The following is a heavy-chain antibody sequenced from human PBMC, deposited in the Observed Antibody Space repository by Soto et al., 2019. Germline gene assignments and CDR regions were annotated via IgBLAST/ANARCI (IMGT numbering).Heavy chain of an antibody. V-gene: IGHV4-34*01. Sequence: PSETLSLTCDVYGGSFSGNYWSWIRQPPGEGLEWIGEINDSGHTKINPSLKSRVTMSVDTSKHQFSLNPISVTAADTAVYYCAHHSGRAFDYWGRGTLVTVSS. CDR1: GGSFSGNY. CDR2: INDSGHT. CDR3: AHHSGRAFDY. J-gene: IGHJ4*02. D-gene: IGHD6-19*01.